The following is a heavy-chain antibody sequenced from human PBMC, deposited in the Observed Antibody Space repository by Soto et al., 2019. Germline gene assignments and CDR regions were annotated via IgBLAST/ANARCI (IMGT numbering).Heavy chain of an antibody. V-gene: IGHV3-7*01. J-gene: IGHJ4*02. CDR2: IKQDGSEK. CDR1: GFTFSSYW. Sequence: GGSLRLSCAASGFTFSSYWMSWVRQAPGKGLEWVANIKQDGSEKYYVDSVKGRFTISRDNAKNSLYLQMNSLRAEDTAVYYCARDHRITIFGVVITSSVRGVNYFDYWGQGTLVTVSS. D-gene: IGHD3-3*01. CDR3: ARDHRITIFGVVITSSVRGVNYFDY.